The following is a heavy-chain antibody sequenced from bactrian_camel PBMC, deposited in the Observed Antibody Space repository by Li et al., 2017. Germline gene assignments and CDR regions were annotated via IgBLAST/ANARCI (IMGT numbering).Heavy chain of an antibody. CDR2: INGALSL. V-gene: IGHV3S1*01. J-gene: IGHJ4*01. D-gene: IGHD4*01. CDR1: GFTFSTYS. CDR3: AAGWGIRPRIATLDSYEYQS. Sequence: VQLVESGGGLVQPGGSLRLSCTASGFTFSTYSMYWVRQAPGKGLEWVSDINGALSLVYADSVKGRFTISRDNAKNMLYLQMGSLKPEDTAVYYCAAGWGIRPRIATLDSYEYQSWGPGTQVTVS.